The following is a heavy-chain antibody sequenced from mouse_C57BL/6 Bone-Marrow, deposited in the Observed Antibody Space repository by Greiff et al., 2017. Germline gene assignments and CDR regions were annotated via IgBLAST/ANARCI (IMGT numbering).Heavy chain of an antibody. Sequence: DVQLQESGPGLAKPSQTLSLTCSVTGYSITSDYWNWIRKFPGNKLEYMGYISYSGSTYYNPSLKSRISITRDTSKNQYYLQLNSVTTEDTATYYCARSYYGSSYVGWYFDVWGTGTTVTVSS. CDR2: ISYSGST. D-gene: IGHD1-1*01. J-gene: IGHJ1*03. CDR1: GYSITSDY. CDR3: ARSYYGSSYVGWYFDV. V-gene: IGHV3-8*01.